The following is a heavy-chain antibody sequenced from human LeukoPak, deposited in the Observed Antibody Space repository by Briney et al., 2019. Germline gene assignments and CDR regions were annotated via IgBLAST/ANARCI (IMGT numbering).Heavy chain of an antibody. CDR3: AGSGTYCGGDCFGY. J-gene: IGHJ4*02. D-gene: IGHD2-21*01. CDR1: GGSISSYY. V-gene: IGHV4-59*08. Sequence: SETLSLTCTVSGGSISSYYWSWIRQPPGKGLEWIGYIYYSGSTNYNPSLKSRVTISVDTSKNQFSLKLSSVTAADTAVYYCAGSGTYCGGDCFGYWGQGTLVTVSS. CDR2: IYYSGST.